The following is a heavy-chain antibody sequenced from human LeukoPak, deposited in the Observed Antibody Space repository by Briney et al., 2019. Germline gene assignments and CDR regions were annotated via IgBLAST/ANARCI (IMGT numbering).Heavy chain of an antibody. CDR1: GESFSGYY. D-gene: IGHD3-22*01. Sequence: PSETLSLTCAVYGESFSGYYWSWIRQPPGKGLEWIGEINHSGSTNYNPSLKSRVTISVDTSKNQFSLKLSSVTAADTAVYYCARGRYYDSSGYYYWGQGTLVTVSS. V-gene: IGHV4-34*01. CDR2: INHSGST. CDR3: ARGRYYDSSGYYY. J-gene: IGHJ4*02.